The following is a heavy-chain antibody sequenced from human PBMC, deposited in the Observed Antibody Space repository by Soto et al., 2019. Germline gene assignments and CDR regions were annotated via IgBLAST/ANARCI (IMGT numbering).Heavy chain of an antibody. CDR2: ISTTGGST. CDR3: ARGYCSGGSCYYYYYGMDV. J-gene: IGHJ6*02. CDR1: GFTFNNYA. V-gene: IGHV3-23*01. Sequence: QPGGSLRLSCAASGFTFNNYAMNWVRQAPGKGLEWVAAISTTGGSTFYADSVEGRFTISRDNSKNTLYVQLNSLRAEDTALYYCARGYCSGGSCYYYYYGMDVWGQGTTVTVSS. D-gene: IGHD2-15*01.